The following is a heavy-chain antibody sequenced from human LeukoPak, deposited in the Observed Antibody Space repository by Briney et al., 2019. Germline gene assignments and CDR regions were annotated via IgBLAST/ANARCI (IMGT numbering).Heavy chain of an antibody. V-gene: IGHV4-39*07. CDR1: GGSISSSSYY. Sequence: SETLSLTCTVSGGSISSSSYYWGWIRQPPGKGLEWIGSIYYSGSTYYNPSLKSRVTISVDTSKNQFSLRLSSVTAADMAVYYCARGSPTYYDFWSGYSGGDAFDIWGQGTVVTVSS. J-gene: IGHJ3*02. D-gene: IGHD3-3*01. CDR2: IYYSGST. CDR3: ARGSPTYYDFWSGYSGGDAFDI.